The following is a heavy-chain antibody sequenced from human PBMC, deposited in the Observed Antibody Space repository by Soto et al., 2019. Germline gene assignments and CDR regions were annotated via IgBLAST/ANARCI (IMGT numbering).Heavy chain of an antibody. J-gene: IGHJ4*02. CDR1: GFTFSSYG. D-gene: IGHD4-4*01. CDR3: ARDQGPTVTTEIDY. V-gene: IGHV3-33*01. Sequence: GGSLRLSCAASGFTFSSYGMHWVRQAPGKGLEWVAVIWYDGSNKYYADSVKGRFTISRDNSKNTLYLQMNSLRAEDTAVYYCARDQGPTVTTEIDYWGQGTLVTVSS. CDR2: IWYDGSNK.